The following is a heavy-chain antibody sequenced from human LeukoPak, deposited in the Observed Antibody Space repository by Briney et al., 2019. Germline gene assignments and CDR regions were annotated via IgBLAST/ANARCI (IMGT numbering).Heavy chain of an antibody. Sequence: GRSLRLACAASGFTVSRNYMSWVRQAPGKGLEWVSVISCGGNSYYTDSVKGRFTISRDNSKNTVYLQMNSLRAEDTAVYYCARVQGCSGGTCYFHYWGQGTLVTVSS. V-gene: IGHV3-53*01. CDR2: ISCGGNS. J-gene: IGHJ4*02. D-gene: IGHD2-15*01. CDR1: GFTVSRNY. CDR3: ARVQGCSGGTCYFHY.